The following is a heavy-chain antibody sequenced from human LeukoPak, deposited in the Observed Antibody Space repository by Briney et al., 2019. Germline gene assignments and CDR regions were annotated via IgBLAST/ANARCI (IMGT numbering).Heavy chain of an antibody. CDR2: INSDGNDA. Sequence: GGSLRLSCAVSGFTFSGYWVNWVRQAPGKGLVWVSRINSDGNDATYADSVKGRFTSSRDNPKKMLFLQMTSLRAEDTAVYYCTRDFYSSSWDWGQGTLVTVSS. J-gene: IGHJ1*01. V-gene: IGHV3-74*01. CDR3: TRDFYSSSWD. CDR1: GFTFSGYW. D-gene: IGHD6-13*01.